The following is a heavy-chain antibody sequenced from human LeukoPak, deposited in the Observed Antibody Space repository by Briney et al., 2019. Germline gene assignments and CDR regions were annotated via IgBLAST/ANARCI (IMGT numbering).Heavy chain of an antibody. CDR1: GFTFSSYG. J-gene: IGHJ6*03. CDR2: ISYDGSNK. D-gene: IGHD3-16*01. Sequence: GGSLRLSCAASGFTFSSYGMHWVRQAPGKGLEWVAVISYDGSNKYYADSVKGRFTISRDNSKNTLYLQMNSLRAEDTAVYYCARDSLYWGYMDVWGKGTTVTISS. V-gene: IGHV3-30*03. CDR3: ARDSLYWGYMDV.